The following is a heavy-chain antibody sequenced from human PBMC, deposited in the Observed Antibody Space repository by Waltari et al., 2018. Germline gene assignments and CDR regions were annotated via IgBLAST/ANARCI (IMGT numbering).Heavy chain of an antibody. V-gene: IGHV1-46*01. CDR2: INPSGGRT. J-gene: IGHJ4*02. CDR3: ARGLGSGSYYGF. CDR1: GYTFTSYY. Sequence: QVQLVQSGAEVKKPGAAVKVSCKASGYTFTSYYMHWVRQAPGQVLEWMGIINPSGGRTTYAQEFQGRVTMTRDTSTSTVYMELSSLRSEDTAVYYCARGLGSGSYYGFWGQGTLVIVSS. D-gene: IGHD1-26*01.